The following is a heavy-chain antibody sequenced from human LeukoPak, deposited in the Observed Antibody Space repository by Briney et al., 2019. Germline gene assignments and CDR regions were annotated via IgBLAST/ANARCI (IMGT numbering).Heavy chain of an antibody. V-gene: IGHV4-34*01. CDR3: ARVIAAAGILRDYYYYYMDV. D-gene: IGHD6-13*01. J-gene: IGHJ6*03. Sequence: SETLSLTCAVYGGSFSGYYWSWIRQPPGKGVEWIGEINHSGSTNYNPSLKSRVTISVDTSKTQLSLKLSSVTAADTAVYYCARVIAAAGILRDYYYYYMDVWGKGTTVTVSS. CDR2: INHSGST. CDR1: GGSFSGYY.